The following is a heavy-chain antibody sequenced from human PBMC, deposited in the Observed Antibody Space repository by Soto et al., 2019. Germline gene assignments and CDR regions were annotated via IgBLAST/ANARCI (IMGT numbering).Heavy chain of an antibody. V-gene: IGHV3-23*01. D-gene: IGHD2-21*02. Sequence: PGGSLRLSCAGSGFIFKNYAISLVRQAPGKGLEWVSGASASGTRTYYTDCVKGRFTISKDNSKNTLDLQTNSLRPEDTAVYYWAIDPSGDYVGGFDMRGQGTMVTVSS. CDR2: ASASGTRT. J-gene: IGHJ3*02. CDR3: AIDPSGDYVGGFDM. CDR1: GFIFKNYA.